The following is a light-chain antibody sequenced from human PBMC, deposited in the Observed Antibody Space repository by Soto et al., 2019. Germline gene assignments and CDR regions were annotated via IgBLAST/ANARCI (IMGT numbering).Light chain of an antibody. J-gene: IGKJ4*01. CDR3: QQRSNWPLIT. Sequence: EIVLTQSPATLSLSPGERATLSCRASQSVSRYLAWYQQKPGQAPRLLIYDTSNRATGIPARFSGSGSGTDFTLTISSLEPEDFALYYCQQRSNWPLITFGGGTKVEI. CDR1: QSVSRY. CDR2: DTS. V-gene: IGKV3-11*01.